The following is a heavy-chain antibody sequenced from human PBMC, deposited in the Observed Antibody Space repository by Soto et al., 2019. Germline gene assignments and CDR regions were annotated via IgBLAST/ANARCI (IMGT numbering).Heavy chain of an antibody. CDR3: SRSFINGWFDP. CDR1: GFSLRTGGVS. V-gene: IGHV2-5*01. Sequence: QITLKESGPTLVKPTQTLTLTCTFSGFSLRTGGVSVGWIRQPPGKALEWLALIYWHDDKRYSPSLKSRLTITKDTSKNQVVLTMTNMDPVDTATYYCSRSFINGWFDPWGQGTLVTVSS. CDR2: IYWHDDK. D-gene: IGHD3-16*02. J-gene: IGHJ5*02.